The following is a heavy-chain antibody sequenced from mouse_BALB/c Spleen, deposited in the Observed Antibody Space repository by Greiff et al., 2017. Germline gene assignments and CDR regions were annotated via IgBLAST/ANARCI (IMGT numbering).Heavy chain of an antibody. Sequence: EVQLKESGGGLVQPGGSLKLSCAASGFTFSSYTMSWVRQTPEKRLEWVAYISNGGGSTYYPDTVKGRFTISRDNAKNTLYLQMSSLKSEDTAMYYCARHDYDDYFDYWGQGTTLTVSS. D-gene: IGHD2-4*01. J-gene: IGHJ2*01. CDR3: ARHDYDDYFDY. CDR1: GFTFSSYT. V-gene: IGHV5-12-2*01. CDR2: ISNGGGST.